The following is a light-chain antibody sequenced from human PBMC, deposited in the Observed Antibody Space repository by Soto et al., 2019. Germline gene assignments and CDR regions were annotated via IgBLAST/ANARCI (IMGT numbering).Light chain of an antibody. J-gene: IGKJ1*01. CDR3: QHYNTYPWT. Sequence: DIQMTQSPSSLSASVGDRVTITCRASQSISTYLNWYLQKPGKAPKLLIYAASSLQSGVPSRFSGSGSGTEFTLTISSLQPGDFATYYCQHYNTYPWTFGQGTKVDIK. CDR2: AAS. CDR1: QSISTY. V-gene: IGKV1-39*01.